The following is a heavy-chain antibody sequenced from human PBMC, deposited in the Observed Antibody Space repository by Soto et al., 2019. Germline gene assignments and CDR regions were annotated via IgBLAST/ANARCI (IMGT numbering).Heavy chain of an antibody. D-gene: IGHD6-19*01. CDR3: ARDAAVAVAGTRKGPLKYFHH. Sequence: QVQLVQSGAEEKKPGASVKVSCKASGYTFTSYAMHWVRQAPGQRLEWMGWINAGNGNTKYSQKFQGRVTITRDTSASTAYMELSSLRSEDTAVYYCARDAAVAVAGTRKGPLKYFHHWGQGTLVTVSS. CDR1: GYTFTSYA. V-gene: IGHV1-3*05. J-gene: IGHJ1*01. CDR2: INAGNGNT.